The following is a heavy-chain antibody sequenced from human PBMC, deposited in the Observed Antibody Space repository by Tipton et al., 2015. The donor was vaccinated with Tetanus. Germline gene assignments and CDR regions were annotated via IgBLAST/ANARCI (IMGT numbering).Heavy chain of an antibody. J-gene: IGHJ4*02. D-gene: IGHD5-18*01. Sequence: TLSLTCAVYAGSFSGYYWTWIRQSPGEGLEWIGEINHSGSTNYNPSLKSRVTMSVDTSRDQFSLKLKSVTAADTAVYYCARLRAYTYGYRGSYFDYWGQGILVTVSS. CDR3: ARLRAYTYGYRGSYFDY. CDR2: INHSGST. V-gene: IGHV4-34*01. CDR1: AGSFSGYY.